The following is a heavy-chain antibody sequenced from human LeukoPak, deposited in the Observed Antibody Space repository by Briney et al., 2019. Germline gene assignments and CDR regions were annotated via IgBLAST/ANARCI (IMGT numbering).Heavy chain of an antibody. CDR1: GGTFSSYA. Sequence: SVKVSCKASGGTFSSYAISWVRQAPGQGLEWMGGIIPIFGTANYAQKFQGRVTITADESTSTAYMELSSLRSEDTAVYYCARGGGSGYDSEADYWGQGTLVTVSS. J-gene: IGHJ4*02. D-gene: IGHD5-12*01. CDR2: IIPIFGTA. V-gene: IGHV1-69*13. CDR3: ARGGGSGYDSEADY.